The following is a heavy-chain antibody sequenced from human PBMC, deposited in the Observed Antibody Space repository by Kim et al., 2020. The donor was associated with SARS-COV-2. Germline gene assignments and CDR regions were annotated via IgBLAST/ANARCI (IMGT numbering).Heavy chain of an antibody. D-gene: IGHD3-10*01. Sequence: GGSLRLSCEASGFTFNNYWMSWVRQAPGKGLEWVANINQGGNEKYYVGSVRGRFTVSRDNAESSLYLQMNNLRVEDTAIYYCARDVIGFGELPYYYYGMDVWGQGTTVTVSS. CDR3: ARDVIGFGELPYYYYGMDV. V-gene: IGHV3-7*03. CDR2: INQGGNEK. CDR1: GFTFNNYW. J-gene: IGHJ6*02.